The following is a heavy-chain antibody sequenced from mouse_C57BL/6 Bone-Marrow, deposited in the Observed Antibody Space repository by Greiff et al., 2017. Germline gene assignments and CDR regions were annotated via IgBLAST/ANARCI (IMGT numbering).Heavy chain of an antibody. D-gene: IGHD1-1*01. Sequence: VQLKESGAELVRPGASVKLSCTASGFNIKDDYMHWVKQRPEQGLEWIGWIDPENGDTEYASKFQGKATITADTSSNTAYLQPSSLTSEDTAVYYCTTYLYYYGSSSFAYWGQGTLVTVSA. CDR2: IDPENGDT. V-gene: IGHV14-4*01. J-gene: IGHJ3*01. CDR1: GFNIKDDY. CDR3: TTYLYYYGSSSFAY.